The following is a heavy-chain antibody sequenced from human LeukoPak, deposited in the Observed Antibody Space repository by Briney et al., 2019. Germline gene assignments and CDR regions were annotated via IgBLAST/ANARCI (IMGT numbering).Heavy chain of an antibody. J-gene: IGHJ4*02. CDR1: GFTFSSYS. D-gene: IGHD3-16*02. V-gene: IGHV4-39*07. CDR3: ARLPGYYDYVWGSYRYANFDY. CDR2: IYYSGST. Sequence: PGGSLRLSCAASGFTFSSYSMNWIRQPPGKGLEWIGSIYYSGSTYYNPSLKSRVTISVDTSKNQFSLKLSSVTAADTAVYYCARLPGYYDYVWGSYRYANFDYWGQGTLVTVSS.